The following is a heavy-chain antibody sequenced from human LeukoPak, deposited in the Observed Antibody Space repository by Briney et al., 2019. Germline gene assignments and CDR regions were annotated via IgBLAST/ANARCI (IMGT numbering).Heavy chain of an antibody. D-gene: IGHD3-22*01. V-gene: IGHV1-2*02. CDR2: VDPYSGGT. J-gene: IGHJ4*02. Sequence: ASVKVSCKASGYTFNDYYMHWVRQAPGQGLEWMGWVDPYSGGTNYAQKFQGRVTMTRDTSISTAYMELSRLRSDDTAVYYCARGPRITMIVVVPDYWGQGTLVTVSS. CDR1: GYTFNDYY. CDR3: ARGPRITMIVVVPDY.